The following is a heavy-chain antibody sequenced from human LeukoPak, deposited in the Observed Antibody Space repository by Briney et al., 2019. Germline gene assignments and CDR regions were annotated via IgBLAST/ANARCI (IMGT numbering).Heavy chain of an antibody. CDR2: VRYDGSEK. D-gene: IGHD3-10*01. Sequence: GGSLRLSCAASGFTFSTYGMHWVRQAPGKGLEWVAFVRYDGSEKYYTNSVKGRFTISRDNSKNTLYLQMNSLRAEDTAVYYCAKFTRTLVRGALVNWGQGTLVTVSS. J-gene: IGHJ4*02. CDR3: AKFTRTLVRGALVN. CDR1: GFTFSTYG. V-gene: IGHV3-30*02.